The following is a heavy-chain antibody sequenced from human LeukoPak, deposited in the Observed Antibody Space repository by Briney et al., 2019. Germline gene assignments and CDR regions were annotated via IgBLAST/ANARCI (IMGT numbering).Heavy chain of an antibody. J-gene: IGHJ4*02. CDR2: IYPSGST. Sequence: SETLSLTCTVSGGSISSSSYYWNWIRQPAGKGLEWIGRIYPSGSTDYNPSLKSRVTISVDTSKNQFSLKLSSVTAADTAVYYCARNYYDILTGYYIDYFDYWGQGTLVTVSS. CDR1: GGSISSSSYY. D-gene: IGHD3-9*01. CDR3: ARNYYDILTGYYIDYFDY. V-gene: IGHV4-61*02.